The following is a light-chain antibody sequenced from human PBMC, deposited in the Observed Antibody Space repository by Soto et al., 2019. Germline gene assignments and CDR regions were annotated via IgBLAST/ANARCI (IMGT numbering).Light chain of an antibody. V-gene: IGKV4-1*01. CDR2: WAS. J-gene: IGKJ4*01. Sequence: DIVMTQSPDSLAVSLGERATINCKSSQSVLYSSNNKNYLAWYQQKPGQPPKLLIYWASTRESGVPDRFSGSGSGTDFPLTISSLQAEDVAVYYCQQYCSTPLTFGGGNKVEIK. CDR1: QSVLYSSNNKNY. CDR3: QQYCSTPLT.